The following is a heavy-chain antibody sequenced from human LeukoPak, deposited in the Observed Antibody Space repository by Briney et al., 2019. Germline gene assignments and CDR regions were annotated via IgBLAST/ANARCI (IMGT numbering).Heavy chain of an antibody. CDR2: INPNSDGT. Sequence: ASVKVSCKASGYTFTGYYMHWVRQAPGQGLEWMGWINPNSDGTNYAQKFQGRVTMTRDTSISTAYMELSRLRSDDTAVYYCARDRRSAIFGVVIIKNWFDPWGQGTLVTVSS. CDR1: GYTFTGYY. J-gene: IGHJ5*02. CDR3: ARDRRSAIFGVVIIKNWFDP. V-gene: IGHV1-2*02. D-gene: IGHD3-3*01.